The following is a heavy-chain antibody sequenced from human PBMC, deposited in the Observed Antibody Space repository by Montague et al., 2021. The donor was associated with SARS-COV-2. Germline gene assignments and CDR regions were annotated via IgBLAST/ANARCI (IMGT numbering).Heavy chain of an antibody. CDR2: PLHNKKKKS. CDR3: VRGIEVAGSYDY. CDR1: GDSVAELRRR. V-gene: IGHV6-1*01. Sequence: CAISGDSVAELRRRSEEHTPAPSSPIDLVGSPLHNKKKKSHYALSVKRRIAINPETSKKQLSLQLSSVTPEDTALYYCVRGIEVAGSYDYWGQGTLVTVSS. J-gene: IGHJ4*02. D-gene: IGHD6-13*01.